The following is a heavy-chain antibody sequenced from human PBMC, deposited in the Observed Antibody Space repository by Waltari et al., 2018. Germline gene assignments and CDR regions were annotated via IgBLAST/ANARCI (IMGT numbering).Heavy chain of an antibody. V-gene: IGHV3-30*02. CDR2: IRYDGSNK. D-gene: IGHD3-10*01. CDR3: AKDQGYYGSGSASFDY. J-gene: IGHJ4*02. Sequence: QVQLVESGGGVVQPGGSLRLSCAASGFTFSSYGMHWVRQAPGKGLEWVAFIRYDGSNKYDADSVKGRFTISRDNSKNTLYLQMNSLRAEDTAVYYCAKDQGYYGSGSASFDYWGQGTLVTVSS. CDR1: GFTFSSYG.